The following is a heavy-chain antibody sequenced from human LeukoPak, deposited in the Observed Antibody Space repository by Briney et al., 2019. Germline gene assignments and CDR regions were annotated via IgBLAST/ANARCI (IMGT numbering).Heavy chain of an antibody. V-gene: IGHV3-23*01. D-gene: IGHD2-15*01. CDR2: ICGSGGST. CDR3: AKVGVDIVVVVASTPFDY. CDR1: GFTFSSYA. J-gene: IGHJ4*02. Sequence: GGSLRLSCVASGFTFSSYAMSWVRQAPGKGLEWVSAICGSGGSTYYADSVKGRFAISRDNSKNTLYLQMNSLRAEDTAVYYCAKVGVDIVVVVASTPFDYWGQVTLVTVSS.